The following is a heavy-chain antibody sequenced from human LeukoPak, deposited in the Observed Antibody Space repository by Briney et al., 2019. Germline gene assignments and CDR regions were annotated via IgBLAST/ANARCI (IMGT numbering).Heavy chain of an antibody. CDR1: GFTFSSYA. J-gene: IGHJ4*02. V-gene: IGHV3-30-3*01. Sequence: PGGSLRLSCAASGFTFSSYATHWVRQAPGKGLEWVAVISYDGSNKYYADSVKGRFTISRDNSKNTLYLQMNSLRAEDAAVYYCARAWSSGWYGLDYWGQGTLVTVSS. CDR3: ARAWSSGWYGLDY. CDR2: ISYDGSNK. D-gene: IGHD6-19*01.